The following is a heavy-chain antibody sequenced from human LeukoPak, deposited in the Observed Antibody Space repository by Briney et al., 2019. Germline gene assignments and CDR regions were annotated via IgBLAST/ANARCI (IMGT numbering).Heavy chain of an antibody. D-gene: IGHD1-7*01. J-gene: IGHJ4*02. V-gene: IGHV3-30-3*01. CDR1: GFTFSSYA. Sequence: GGSLRLSCAASGFTFSSYAMHWVRQAPGKGLEWVAVISYDGSNKYYADSVKGRFTISRDNSKNTLYLQMNSLKTEDTAVYYCTTDPARWNYRPYWGQGTLVTVSS. CDR3: TTDPARWNYRPY. CDR2: ISYDGSNK.